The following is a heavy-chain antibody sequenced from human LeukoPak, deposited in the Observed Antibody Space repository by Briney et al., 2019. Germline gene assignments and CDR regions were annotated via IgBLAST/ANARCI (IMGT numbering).Heavy chain of an antibody. J-gene: IGHJ4*02. CDR2: MYSGGAT. CDR1: GFTFSTYY. V-gene: IGHV3-66*01. CDR3: ARDPSPFYGDYGY. D-gene: IGHD4-17*01. Sequence: GGSLRLSCAASGFTFSTYYMHWVRQAPGQGLEWVSIMYSGGATDYADSVKGRFTISRDNSKNTLYLQMNSLRAEDTAVYYCARDPSPFYGDYGYWGQGTLVIVSS.